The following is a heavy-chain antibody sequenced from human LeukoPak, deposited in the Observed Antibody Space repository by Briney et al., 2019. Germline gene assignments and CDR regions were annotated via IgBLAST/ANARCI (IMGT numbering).Heavy chain of an antibody. Sequence: ASVKVSCKASGYTFTSYGISWVRQAPGQGLEWMGWISAYNGNTNYAQKLQGRVTMTTDTSTSTAYMELRSLRSDDTAVYYCARVGLPYSSSWYGKDVGHYFDYWGQGTLVTVSS. V-gene: IGHV1-18*01. J-gene: IGHJ4*02. CDR3: ARVGLPYSSSWYGKDVGHYFDY. CDR1: GYTFTSYG. CDR2: ISAYNGNT. D-gene: IGHD6-13*01.